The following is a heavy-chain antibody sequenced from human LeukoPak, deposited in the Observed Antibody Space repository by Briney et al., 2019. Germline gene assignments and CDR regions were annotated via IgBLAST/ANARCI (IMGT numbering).Heavy chain of an antibody. Sequence: GGSLRLSCAASGFTFSSYGMRWVRQAPGKGLEWVAFIRYDGSNKYYVGSVKGRFTISRDNSKNTLYLQMNSLRAEDTAVYYCAKGSGWEMSYYYYYMDVWGKGTTVTISS. CDR2: IRYDGSNK. CDR3: AKGSGWEMSYYYYYMDV. J-gene: IGHJ6*03. D-gene: IGHD1-26*01. CDR1: GFTFSSYG. V-gene: IGHV3-30*02.